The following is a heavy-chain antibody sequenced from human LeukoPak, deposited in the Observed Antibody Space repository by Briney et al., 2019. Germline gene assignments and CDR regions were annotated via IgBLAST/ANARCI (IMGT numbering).Heavy chain of an antibody. CDR1: GFTFSSYT. V-gene: IGHV3-21*01. D-gene: IGHD5-18*01. CDR3: ARDWDTDRYFDY. Sequence: GGSLRLSCAPSGFTFSSYTMHWVRQAPGKGLEWVASIDGSSRYMYYSDSMKGRFTISRANAKNSPYLQINTLRAEDTAVYFCARDWDTDRYFDYWGQGTLVSVSS. J-gene: IGHJ4*02. CDR2: IDGSSRYM.